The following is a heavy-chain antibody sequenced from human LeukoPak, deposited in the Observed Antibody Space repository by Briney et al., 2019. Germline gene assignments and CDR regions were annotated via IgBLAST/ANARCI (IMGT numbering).Heavy chain of an antibody. CDR1: GGSFSGYY. CDR3: ARLKSNRITMVRGVPNWFDP. Sequence: SETLSLTCAVYGGSFSGYYWSWIRQPPGKGLEWIGEINHRGSTNYNPSLKSRVTVSLDTSKNQFSLKLSSVTAADTAVYYCARLKSNRITMVRGVPNWFDPWGQGTLVTVSS. V-gene: IGHV4-34*01. J-gene: IGHJ5*02. CDR2: INHRGST. D-gene: IGHD3-10*01.